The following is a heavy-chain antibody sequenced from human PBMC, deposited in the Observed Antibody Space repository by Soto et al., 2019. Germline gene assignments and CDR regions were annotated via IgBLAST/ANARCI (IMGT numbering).Heavy chain of an antibody. D-gene: IGHD2-21*01. CDR1: GFTFSSYW. V-gene: IGHV3-74*01. J-gene: IGHJ4*02. CDR3: GRDPMDSTHIDL. CDR2: LSGDGTDT. Sequence: EVQLVESGGGLVQPGGSLRLSCVTSGFTFSSYWMHWVRQDPGQGLVWVACLSGDGTDTRYADSVKGRFSISRDNAKDTLYLQMNSLKDEDTSVYFCGRDPMDSTHIDLWGQGALVTVSS.